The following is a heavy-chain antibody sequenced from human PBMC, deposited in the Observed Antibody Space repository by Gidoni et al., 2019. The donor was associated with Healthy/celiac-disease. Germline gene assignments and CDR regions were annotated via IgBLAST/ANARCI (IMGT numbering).Heavy chain of an antibody. J-gene: IGHJ6*02. CDR1: GFTFSSYA. Sequence: EVQLLESGGGLVQPGGTLRLSCAASGFTFSSYAMSWVRQAPGKGLEWVSAISGSGGSTYYADSVKGRFTISRDNSKNTLYLQMNSLRAEDTAVYYCAKHKVGARFYGMDVWGQGTTVTVSS. D-gene: IGHD1-26*01. CDR3: AKHKVGARFYGMDV. CDR2: ISGSGGST. V-gene: IGHV3-23*01.